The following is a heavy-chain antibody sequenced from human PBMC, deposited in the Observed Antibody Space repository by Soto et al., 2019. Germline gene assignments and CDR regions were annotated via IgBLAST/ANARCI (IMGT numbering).Heavy chain of an antibody. CDR3: ARRGGALGY. Sequence: EVQLMESGGGLVQPGVSLRLSCAASGFTFSSYAMSWVRQAPGKGLEWVSVITGIGSTTYYAASVKGWFTISRDNSKNTLYLQMNSLRAEDTAVYYCARRGGALGYWGQGTLVTVSS. CDR1: GFTFSSYA. D-gene: IGHD3-16*01. V-gene: IGHV3-23*01. CDR2: ITGIGSTT. J-gene: IGHJ4*02.